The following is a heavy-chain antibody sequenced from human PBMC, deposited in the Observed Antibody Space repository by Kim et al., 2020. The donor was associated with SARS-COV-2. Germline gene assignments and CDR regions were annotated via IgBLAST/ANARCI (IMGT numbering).Heavy chain of an antibody. J-gene: IGHJ3*02. D-gene: IGHD6-13*01. Sequence: AQKFQGRVTITADESTSTAYMELSSLRSEDTAVYYCARVGQQLVGGAFDIWGQGTMVTVSS. CDR3: ARVGQQLVGGAFDI. V-gene: IGHV1-69*01.